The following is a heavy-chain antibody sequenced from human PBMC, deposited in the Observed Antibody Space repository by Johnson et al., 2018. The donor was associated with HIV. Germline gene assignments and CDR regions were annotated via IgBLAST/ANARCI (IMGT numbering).Heavy chain of an antibody. CDR2: IGGSGGRT. V-gene: IGHV3-23*04. D-gene: IGHD6-19*01. CDR3: ARKQWLEIPSDALDG. Sequence: VQLVESGGGLIQPGGSLRLSCAASGFTFSTYAMNWVRQAPGKGLEWVSGIGGSGGRTYYPDSVKGRFTISRDNSKNTLYLQMNSLRAEDTAVYYCARKQWLEIPSDALDGWGQGTMVTVSS. J-gene: IGHJ3*01. CDR1: GFTFSTYA.